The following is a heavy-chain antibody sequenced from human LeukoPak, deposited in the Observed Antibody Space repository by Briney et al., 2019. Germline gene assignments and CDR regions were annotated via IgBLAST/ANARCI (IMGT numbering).Heavy chain of an antibody. J-gene: IGHJ4*02. CDR2: ISYDGSNK. CDR1: GFTFSSYG. Sequence: GGSLRLSCAASGFTFSSYGIHWVRQAPGKGLEWVAVISYDGSNKYYADSVKGRFTISRDNSKNTLYLQMNSLRAEDTAVYYCAKDSYNWNYWGQGTLVTVSS. D-gene: IGHD1-20*01. CDR3: AKDSYNWNY. V-gene: IGHV3-30*18.